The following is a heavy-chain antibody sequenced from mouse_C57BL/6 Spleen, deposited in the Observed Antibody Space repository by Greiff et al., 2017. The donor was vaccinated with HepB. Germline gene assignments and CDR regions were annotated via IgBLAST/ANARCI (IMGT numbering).Heavy chain of an antibody. Sequence: DVQLQESGPELVKPGASVKIPCKASGYTFTDYNMDWVKQSHGKSLEWIGDINPNNGGTIYNQKFKGKATLTVDKSSSTAYMELRSLTSEDTAVYYCARFGDGYYDYFDYWGQGTTLTVSS. D-gene: IGHD2-3*01. CDR1: GYTFTDYN. J-gene: IGHJ2*01. CDR2: INPNNGGT. CDR3: ARFGDGYYDYFDY. V-gene: IGHV1-18*01.